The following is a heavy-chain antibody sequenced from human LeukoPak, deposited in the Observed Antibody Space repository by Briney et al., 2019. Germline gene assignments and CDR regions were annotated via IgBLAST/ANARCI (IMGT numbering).Heavy chain of an antibody. Sequence: ASVKLSCTASGGTFSSYAISWVRQAPGQGLEWIGRIIPILGIANYAQKFQGRVTITADKSTSTAYMELSSLRSEDTAVYYCARVASGSYRYLVDYWGQGTLVTVSS. V-gene: IGHV1-69*04. D-gene: IGHD3-16*02. CDR1: GGTFSSYA. J-gene: IGHJ4*02. CDR2: IIPILGIA. CDR3: ARVASGSYRYLVDY.